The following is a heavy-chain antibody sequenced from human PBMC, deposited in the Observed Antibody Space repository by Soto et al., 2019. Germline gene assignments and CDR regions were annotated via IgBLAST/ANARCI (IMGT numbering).Heavy chain of an antibody. Sequence: GGSLRLSCAASGFTFSSYSMNWVRQAPGKGLEWVSSISSSSSYIYYADSVKGRFTISRDNAKNSLYLQMNSLRAEDTAVYYCARDAGSSRYYYGMDVWGQGTTVTVSS. CDR2: ISSSSSYI. CDR1: GFTFSSYS. J-gene: IGHJ6*02. V-gene: IGHV3-21*01. CDR3: ARDAGSSRYYYGMDV.